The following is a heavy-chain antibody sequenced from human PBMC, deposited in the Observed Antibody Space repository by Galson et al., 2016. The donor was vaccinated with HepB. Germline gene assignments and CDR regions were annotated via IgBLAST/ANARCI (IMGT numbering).Heavy chain of an antibody. Sequence: SLRLSCAASGFTFSDYSINWVRQAPGKGREWVAYITSSSSTKYYADSVKGRFTISRDNAKNSLYLQMNSLRAEDTAVYYCARLHTRVTAIELERHDYWGQGTLVTVSS. CDR2: ITSSSSTK. V-gene: IGHV3-48*01. D-gene: IGHD1-1*01. CDR1: GFTFSDYS. J-gene: IGHJ4*02. CDR3: ARLHTRVTAIELERHDY.